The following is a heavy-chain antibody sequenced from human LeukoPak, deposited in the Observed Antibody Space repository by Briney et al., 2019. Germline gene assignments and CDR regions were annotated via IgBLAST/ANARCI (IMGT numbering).Heavy chain of an antibody. J-gene: IGHJ4*02. V-gene: IGHV3-11*01. CDR2: ISSSGSTI. Sequence: GGSLRLSCAASRFTFSDYYMSWIRQAPGKGLEWVSYISSSGSTIYYADSVKGRFTISRDNAKNSLYLQMNSLRAEDTAVYYCARIHQQLVRNLDYWGQGTLVTGSS. CDR1: RFTFSDYY. D-gene: IGHD6-13*01. CDR3: ARIHQQLVRNLDY.